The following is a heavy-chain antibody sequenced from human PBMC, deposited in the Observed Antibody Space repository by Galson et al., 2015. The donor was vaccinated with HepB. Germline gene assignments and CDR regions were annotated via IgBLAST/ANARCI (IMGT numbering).Heavy chain of an antibody. CDR3: ARIGYCSSTSCHYGMDV. CDR2: INWNGGST. Sequence: SLRLSCAASGFTFDDYGMSWVRQAPGKRLEWVSGINWNGGSTGYADSVKGRFTISRDNAKNSLYLQMNSLRAEDTALYYCARIGYCSSTSCHYGMDVWGQGTTVTVSS. J-gene: IGHJ6*02. D-gene: IGHD2-2*01. V-gene: IGHV3-20*04. CDR1: GFTFDDYG.